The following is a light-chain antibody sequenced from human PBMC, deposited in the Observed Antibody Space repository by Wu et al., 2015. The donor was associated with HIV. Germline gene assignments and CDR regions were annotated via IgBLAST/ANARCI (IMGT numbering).Light chain of an antibody. CDR1: QSVSSSY. J-gene: IGKJ1*01. CDR2: GAS. V-gene: IGKV3-20*01. CDR3: QQYSDSIRT. Sequence: EIVLTQSPGTLSLSPGERATLSCRASQSVSSSYLAWYQQKPGQAPRLLIYGASSRATGIPDRFSGSGSGTDFTLTISRLEPEDFAVYYCQQYSDSIRTFGQGTKVELK.